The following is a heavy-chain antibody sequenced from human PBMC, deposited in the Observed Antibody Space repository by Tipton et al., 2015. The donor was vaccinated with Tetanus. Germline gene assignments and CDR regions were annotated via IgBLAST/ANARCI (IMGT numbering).Heavy chain of an antibody. V-gene: IGHV4-59*06. D-gene: IGHD5-24*01. CDR1: GGSISGYY. CDR2: IYSFGST. J-gene: IGHJ4*02. CDR3: ARDQARGARGWNFFDY. Sequence: GLVKPSETLSLTCTVAGGSISGYYWTWIRQPPGKGLEWIGDIYSFGSTYYHPALKGRVTISMDTSKNQFSLELNSVTAADTAVYFCARDQARGARGWNFFDYWGQGALVTVSS.